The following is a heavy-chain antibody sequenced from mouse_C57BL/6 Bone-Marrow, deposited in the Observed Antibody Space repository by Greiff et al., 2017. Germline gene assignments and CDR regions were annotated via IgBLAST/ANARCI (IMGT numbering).Heavy chain of an antibody. CDR1: GYAFSSSW. J-gene: IGHJ3*01. D-gene: IGHD1-1*01. Sequence: VQLQQSGPELVKPGASVTISCKASGYAFSSSWLNWVKQRPGKGLEWIGRFFPGDGDTNYNVKFKGKATLTADKSSSTAYMQLSSLTSEDSAVYFCARDYGSSFWFAYWGQGTLVTVSA. CDR3: ARDYGSSFWFAY. V-gene: IGHV1-82*01. CDR2: FFPGDGDT.